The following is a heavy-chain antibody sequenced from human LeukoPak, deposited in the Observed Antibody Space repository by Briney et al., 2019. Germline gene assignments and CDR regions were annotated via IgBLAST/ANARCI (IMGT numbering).Heavy chain of an antibody. D-gene: IGHD3-22*01. Sequence: GGSLRLSCAASGFTFSSYAMSWVRQAPGKGLEWVSAISGSGGSTYYADSVKGRFTISRDNSKNTLYLQMNSLRAEDTAVYYCASHSSGSQEQANWGQGTLVTVSS. V-gene: IGHV3-23*01. J-gene: IGHJ4*02. CDR3: ASHSSGSQEQAN. CDR2: ISGSGGST. CDR1: GFTFSSYA.